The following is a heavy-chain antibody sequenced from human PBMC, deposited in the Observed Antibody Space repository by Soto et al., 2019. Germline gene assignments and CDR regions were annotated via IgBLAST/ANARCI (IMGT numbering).Heavy chain of an antibody. CDR2: IIPIFGTA. D-gene: IGHD6-13*01. J-gene: IGHJ3*02. CDR3: ARGGYRSSPRAFDI. CDR1: GGTFSSYA. Sequence: SLKVSCKASGGTFSSYAISWVRQAPGQGLEWMGGIIPIFGTANYAQKFQGRVTITADESTSTAYMELSSLRSEDTAVYYCARGGYRSSPRAFDIWGQGTMVTFSS. V-gene: IGHV1-69*13.